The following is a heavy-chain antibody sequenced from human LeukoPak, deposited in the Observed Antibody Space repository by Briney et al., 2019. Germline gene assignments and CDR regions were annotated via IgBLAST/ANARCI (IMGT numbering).Heavy chain of an antibody. V-gene: IGHV4-4*02. CDR3: ARDPMTHYYYGMDV. J-gene: IGHJ6*02. CDR2: IYHSGST. CDR1: GGSISSSNW. Sequence: SETLSLTCAVSGGSISSSNWWSWVRQPPGKGLEWIGEIYHSGSTNYNPSLKSRVTISVDKSKNQFSLKLSSVTAADTAVYYCARDPMTHYYYGMDVWGQGTTVTVSS.